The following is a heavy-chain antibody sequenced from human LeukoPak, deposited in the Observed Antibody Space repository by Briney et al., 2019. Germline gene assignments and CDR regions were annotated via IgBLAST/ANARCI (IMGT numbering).Heavy chain of an antibody. CDR3: ARGNYGLGSYYRSGAFDI. J-gene: IGHJ3*02. V-gene: IGHV3-33*08. CDR2: IWYDGSNK. CDR1: GFTFTSYG. D-gene: IGHD3-10*01. Sequence: PGGSLRLSCAASGFTFTSYGMHWVRQAPGKGLEWVAVIWYDGSNKYYADSVKGRFTISRDNSKNTLYLQMNSLRAEDTAVYYCARGNYGLGSYYRSGAFDIWGQGTMVTVSS.